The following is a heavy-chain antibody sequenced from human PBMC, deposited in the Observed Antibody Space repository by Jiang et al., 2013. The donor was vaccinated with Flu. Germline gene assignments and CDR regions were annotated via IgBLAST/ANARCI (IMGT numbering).Heavy chain of an antibody. Sequence: QLLESGGGLVKPGGSLRLSCAASGFTFSDYYMSWIRQAPGKGLEWVSYISSSSSYTNYADSVKGRFTISRDNAKNSLYLQMNSLRAEDTAVYYCARGYYDFWSGYYPFDYWGQGTLVTVSS. D-gene: IGHD3-3*01. J-gene: IGHJ4*02. CDR1: GFTFSDYY. CDR2: ISSSSSYT. CDR3: ARGYYDFWSGYYPFDY. V-gene: IGHV3-11*03.